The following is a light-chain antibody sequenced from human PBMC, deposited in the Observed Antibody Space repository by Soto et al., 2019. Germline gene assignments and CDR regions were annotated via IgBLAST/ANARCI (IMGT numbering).Light chain of an antibody. Sequence: VLTQSPCTLSLSPGGRATLSCRASQNINNNYLAWYQHKPGQAPRLLIYDASLRATGVPDRFSGSGSGTDFTLTITRLEPDDSAVYYCQQHGISHITFGQGTRLENK. CDR3: QQHGISHIT. V-gene: IGKV3-20*01. CDR1: QNINNNY. CDR2: DAS. J-gene: IGKJ5*01.